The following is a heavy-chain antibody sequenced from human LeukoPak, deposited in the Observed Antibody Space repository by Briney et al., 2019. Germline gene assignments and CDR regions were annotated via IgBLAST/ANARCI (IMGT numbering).Heavy chain of an antibody. CDR1: GGSISSYY. J-gene: IGHJ4*02. Sequence: SETLSLTCTVSGGSISSYYWSWIRQPPGKGLEWIGYIYYSGSTNYNPSLKSRVTISVDTSKNQFSLKLSSVTAADTAVYYCARGDHALDYWGQGTLVTVSS. CDR3: ARGDHALDY. V-gene: IGHV4-59*01. CDR2: IYYSGST.